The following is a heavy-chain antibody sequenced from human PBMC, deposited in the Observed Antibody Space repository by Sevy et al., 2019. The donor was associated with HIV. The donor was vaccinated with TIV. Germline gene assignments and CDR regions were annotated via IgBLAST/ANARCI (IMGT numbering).Heavy chain of an antibody. V-gene: IGHV3-23*01. J-gene: IGHJ4*02. CDR2: ISGSGGST. Sequence: GSLRLSCAASGFTFSSYAMSWVRQAPGKGLEWVSAISGSGGSTYYADSVKGRFTISRDNSKNTLYLQMNSLRAEDTAVYYCAKSGIQLWSIDYWGQGTLVTVSS. D-gene: IGHD5-18*01. CDR1: GFTFSSYA. CDR3: AKSGIQLWSIDY.